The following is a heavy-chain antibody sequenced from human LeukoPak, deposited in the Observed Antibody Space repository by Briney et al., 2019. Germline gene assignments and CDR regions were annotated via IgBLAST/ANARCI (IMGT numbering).Heavy chain of an antibody. CDR1: GGSISSSSCY. Sequence: SETLSLTCTVSGGSISSSSCYWGWIRQPPGKGLEWIGSIYYSGSTYYNPSLKSRVTISVDTSKNQFSLKLSSVTAADTAVYYCARPSGIAARPRHAFDIWGQGTMVTVSS. D-gene: IGHD6-6*01. CDR2: IYYSGST. CDR3: ARPSGIAARPRHAFDI. J-gene: IGHJ3*02. V-gene: IGHV4-39*01.